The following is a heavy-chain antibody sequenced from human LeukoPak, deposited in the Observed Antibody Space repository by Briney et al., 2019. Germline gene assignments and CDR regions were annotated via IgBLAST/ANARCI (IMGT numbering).Heavy chain of an antibody. J-gene: IGHJ4*02. D-gene: IGHD1-26*01. V-gene: IGHV4-4*09. CDR2: IHSSGGS. CDR3: ARLGSYHDF. Sequence: SETLSLTCTVSGASISNYYWSWVRQTPEKGLEWMGHIHSSGGSSYYPSLKSRLTLSIDTSRNQLSLKLPSVTAADTAVYFCARLGSYHDFWGQGALVTVSS. CDR1: GASISNYY.